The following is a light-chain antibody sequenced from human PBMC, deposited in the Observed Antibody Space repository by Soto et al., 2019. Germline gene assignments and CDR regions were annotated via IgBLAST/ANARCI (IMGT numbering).Light chain of an antibody. J-gene: IGKJ2*01. V-gene: IGKV3-20*01. CDR1: QSVSSNY. Sequence: EIVLTQSPGTLSLSPGERATLSCRASQSVSSNYLAWYQQKPGQAPRLLIYVASSRATGIPDRFSGSGSGTDFTLTISRLEPEDFEVYYCQHYGSSASTFGQGNKLEI. CDR2: VAS. CDR3: QHYGSSAST.